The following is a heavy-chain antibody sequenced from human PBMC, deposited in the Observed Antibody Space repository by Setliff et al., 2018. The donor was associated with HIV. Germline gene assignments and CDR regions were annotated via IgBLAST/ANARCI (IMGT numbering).Heavy chain of an antibody. CDR2: ISAYNGNT. CDR3: AREMEPPYTVTTFGIFQH. CDR1: GYTFTSYG. V-gene: IGHV1-18*01. Sequence: GASVKVSCKASGYTFTSYGISWVRQAPGQGLEWMGWISAYNGNTNYAQKLQGRVTMTTDTSTSTAYMGLRSLRSDATAVYYCAREMEPPYTVTTFGIFQHWGQGTLVTVSS. D-gene: IGHD4-17*01. J-gene: IGHJ1*01.